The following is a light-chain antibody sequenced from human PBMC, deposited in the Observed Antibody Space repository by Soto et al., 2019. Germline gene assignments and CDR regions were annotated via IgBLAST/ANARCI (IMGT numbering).Light chain of an antibody. Sequence: DIQMTQSPSTLSASVGDRFTITCRASQSIGSWLAWYQQKPGKAPKLLIYDASSLETGVPSRFSGSGSGTEFTLTISRLQPDDFATYYCQQYTSYWTFGQGTKVDIK. J-gene: IGKJ1*01. V-gene: IGKV1-5*01. CDR1: QSIGSW. CDR2: DAS. CDR3: QQYTSYWT.